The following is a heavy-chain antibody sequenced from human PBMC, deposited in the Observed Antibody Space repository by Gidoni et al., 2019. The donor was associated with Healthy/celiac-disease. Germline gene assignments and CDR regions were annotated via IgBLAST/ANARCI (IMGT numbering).Heavy chain of an antibody. CDR1: GFNFSNAW. Sequence: EVQLVESGGGLVKPGGSLRLSCAASGFNFSNAWMSWVRQAPGKGLEWVGRIKSKTDGGTTDYAAPVKGRFTISRDDSKNTLYLQMNSLKTEDTAVYYCTAPYGYEGDAFDIWGQGTMVTVSS. CDR2: IKSKTDGGTT. V-gene: IGHV3-15*01. J-gene: IGHJ3*02. CDR3: TAPYGYEGDAFDI. D-gene: IGHD5-18*01.